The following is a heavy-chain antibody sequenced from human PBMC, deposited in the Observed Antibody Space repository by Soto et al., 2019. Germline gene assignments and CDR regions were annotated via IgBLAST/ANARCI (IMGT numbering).Heavy chain of an antibody. V-gene: IGHV3-30*03. CDR3: ARAACTGGSCFYLGPDY. D-gene: IGHD2-15*01. J-gene: IGHJ4*02. Sequence: GGSLRLSCAASGFTFSSYGMHWVPQAPGKGLEWVAVISYDGSNKYYADSVKGRFTISRDNSKNTLYLQMNSLRAEDTALYYCARAACTGGSCFYLGPDYLGQGT. CDR2: ISYDGSNK. CDR1: GFTFSSYG.